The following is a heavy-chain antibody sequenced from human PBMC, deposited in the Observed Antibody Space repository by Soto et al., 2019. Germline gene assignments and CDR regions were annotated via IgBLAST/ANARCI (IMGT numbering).Heavy chain of an antibody. J-gene: IGHJ5*01. Sequence: QVQLVQSGPEVKTPGASVKVSCKASGYTFASYDMNWVRQAPGQGLEWMGWMNPNSNNTGYAQKFQGRLTMTRDIALSIAHMELSSLRNEDTAVYYCARSDGYHFNWLDSWGQGTLVTVSA. CDR2: MNPNSNNT. D-gene: IGHD2-21*01. CDR3: ARSDGYHFNWLDS. CDR1: GYTFASYD. V-gene: IGHV1-8*01.